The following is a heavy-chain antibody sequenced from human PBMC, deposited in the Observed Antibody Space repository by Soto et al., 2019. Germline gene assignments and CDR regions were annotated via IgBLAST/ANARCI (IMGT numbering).Heavy chain of an antibody. V-gene: IGHV4-59*01. CDR3: ARRTLTYYYDSSGYLCAFDI. CDR2: IYYSGST. D-gene: IGHD3-22*01. CDR1: GGSISSYY. Sequence: PSETLSLTCTVSGGSISSYYWSWIRQPPGKGLEWIGYIYYSGSTNYNPSLKSRVTISVDTSKNQFSLKLSSVTAADTAVYYCARRTLTYYYDSSGYLCAFDIWGQGTMVT. J-gene: IGHJ3*02.